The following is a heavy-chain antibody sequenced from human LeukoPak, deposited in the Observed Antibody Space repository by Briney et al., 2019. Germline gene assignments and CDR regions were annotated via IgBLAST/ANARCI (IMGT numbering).Heavy chain of an antibody. V-gene: IGHV1-2*02. D-gene: IGHD2/OR15-2a*01. CDR1: GYTFTGYY. CDR3: ARSGGRFLDDGDAFDI. Sequence: ASVKVSCKASGYTFTGYYMHWVRQAPGQGLEWMGWINPNSGGTNYAQKFQGRVTMTRDTSISTAYMELSRLGSDDTAMYYCARSGGRFLDDGDAFDIWGQGTMVIVSS. CDR2: INPNSGGT. J-gene: IGHJ3*02.